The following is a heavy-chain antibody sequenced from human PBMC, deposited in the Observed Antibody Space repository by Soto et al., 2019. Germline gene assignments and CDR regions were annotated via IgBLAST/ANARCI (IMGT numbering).Heavy chain of an antibody. Sequence: GGSLRLSCAASGFTFSNHWMNWVRQAPGKGLEWVANIKEDGSEQYYVDSVKGRFTISRDNAKNSLYLQLDSLRPEDTAVYFCARVRMTTVTTFDYWGQGTLVTVSS. CDR2: IKEDGSEQ. J-gene: IGHJ4*02. D-gene: IGHD4-17*01. V-gene: IGHV3-7*01. CDR1: GFTFSNHW. CDR3: ARVRMTTVTTFDY.